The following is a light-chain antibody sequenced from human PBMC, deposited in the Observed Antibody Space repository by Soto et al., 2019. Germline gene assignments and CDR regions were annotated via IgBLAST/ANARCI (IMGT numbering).Light chain of an antibody. CDR2: KAS. Sequence: DIQMTQSPSSLSSSNGDRVTITCRASQTIRSWLAWYQQKPGKAPKLLIYKASTLKSGVPSRFSGSGSGTEFTLTISSLQPDYFATYYCQHYNSYSDSFGQGTNVDVK. J-gene: IGKJ1*01. CDR3: QHYNSYSDS. CDR1: QTIRSW. V-gene: IGKV1-5*03.